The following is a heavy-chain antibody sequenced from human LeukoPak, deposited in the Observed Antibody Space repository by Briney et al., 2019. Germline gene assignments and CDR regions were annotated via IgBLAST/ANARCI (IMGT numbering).Heavy chain of an antibody. J-gene: IGHJ5*02. CDR1: GGSISSYY. CDR2: IYYSGST. CDR3: ARDGLYSSSWFPGYWFDP. Sequence: SETLSLTCTVSGGSISSYYWSWIRQPPGKGLEWIGYIYYSGSTNYNPSLKSRVTISVDTSKNQFSLKLSSVTAADTAVYYCARDGLYSSSWFPGYWFDPWGQGTLVTVSS. V-gene: IGHV4-59*12. D-gene: IGHD6-13*01.